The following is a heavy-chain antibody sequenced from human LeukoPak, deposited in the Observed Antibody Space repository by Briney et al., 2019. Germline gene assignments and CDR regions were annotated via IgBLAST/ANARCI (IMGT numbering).Heavy chain of an antibody. CDR2: INPNSGGT. Sequence: ASVKVSCKASGYTFTGYYMHWVRQAPGQGLEWMGWINPNSGGTNYAQKFQGRVTMTEDTSTDTAYMELSSLRSEDTAVYYCATIGSGYDYWGQGTLVTVSS. CDR3: ATIGSGYDY. J-gene: IGHJ4*02. V-gene: IGHV1-2*02. D-gene: IGHD5-12*01. CDR1: GYTFTGYY.